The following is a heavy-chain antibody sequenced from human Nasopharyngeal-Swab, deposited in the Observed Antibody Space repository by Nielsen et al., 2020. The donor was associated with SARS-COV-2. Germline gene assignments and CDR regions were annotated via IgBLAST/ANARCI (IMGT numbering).Heavy chain of an antibody. CDR2: FDPEDGET. CDR3: ATEPAYCGGDCYSLDY. Sequence: ASVTVSCKVSGYTLTELSMHWVRQAPGKGLEWMGGFDPEDGETIYAQKFQGRVTMTEDTSTDTAYMELSSLRSEDTAVYYCATEPAYCGGDCYSLDYWGQGTLVTVSS. V-gene: IGHV1-24*01. J-gene: IGHJ4*02. D-gene: IGHD2-21*02. CDR1: GYTLTELS.